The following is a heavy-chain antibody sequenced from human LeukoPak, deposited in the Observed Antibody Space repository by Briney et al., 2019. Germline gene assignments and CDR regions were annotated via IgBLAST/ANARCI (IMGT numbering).Heavy chain of an antibody. Sequence: GGSLILSWASSGFTVSSTYMSWVRQATAQCLDWVPVIYSGGSTYYADSVKGRFTISRDNSKNTLYLQMNSLRAEDTAVYYCARASSSSWYTGYYFDYWGQGTLVTVSS. CDR3: ARASSSSWYTGYYFDY. CDR2: IYSGGST. J-gene: IGHJ4*02. V-gene: IGHV3-53*01. CDR1: GFTVSSTY. D-gene: IGHD6-13*01.